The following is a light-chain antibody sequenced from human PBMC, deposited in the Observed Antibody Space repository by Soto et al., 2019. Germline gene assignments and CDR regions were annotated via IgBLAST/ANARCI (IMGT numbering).Light chain of an antibody. CDR3: QQYGSSPTWT. V-gene: IGKV3-20*01. CDR2: GAS. CDR1: QRFISSY. Sequence: EIVLTKSPGTLSLSPGERATLSCRASQRFISSYLAWYQQKPGQAPRLLIYGASSRATGIPDRFSGSGSGTDFTLTISRLEPEDFAVYYCQQYGSSPTWTFGQGTKVDIK. J-gene: IGKJ1*01.